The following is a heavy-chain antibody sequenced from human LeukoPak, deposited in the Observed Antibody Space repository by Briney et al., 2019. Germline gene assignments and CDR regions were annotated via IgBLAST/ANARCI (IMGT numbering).Heavy chain of an antibody. Sequence: PGGSLRLSCAASGFTFSSYSMNWVRQAPGKGLEWVSSISSSSSYIYYADSVKGRFTISRDNAKNSLYLQMNSLRAEDTAVYYCARVVIEDYVYYYYMDVWGKGTTVTISS. CDR2: ISSSSSYI. D-gene: IGHD4-17*01. CDR3: ARVVIEDYVYYYYMDV. CDR1: GFTFSSYS. V-gene: IGHV3-21*01. J-gene: IGHJ6*03.